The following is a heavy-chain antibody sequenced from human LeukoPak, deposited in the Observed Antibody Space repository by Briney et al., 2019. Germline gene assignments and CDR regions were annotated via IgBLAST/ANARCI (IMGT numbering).Heavy chain of an antibody. V-gene: IGHV3-23*01. J-gene: IGHJ4*02. CDR3: AKDYSSTWYTILDY. CDR1: GFTFSSYA. CDR2: LSASGGST. D-gene: IGHD6-13*01. Sequence: SGGSLRLSCAASGFTFSSYAMSWVRQAPGKGLEWVSGLSASGGSTYYADSVKGRFTISRDNSKNTLYLQMNSLRAEDTAVYYCAKDYSSTWYTILDYWGQGTLVTVSS.